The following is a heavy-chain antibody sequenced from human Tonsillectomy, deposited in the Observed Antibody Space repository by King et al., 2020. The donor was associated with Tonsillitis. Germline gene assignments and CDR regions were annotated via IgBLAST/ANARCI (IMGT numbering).Heavy chain of an antibody. J-gene: IGHJ6*02. Sequence: VQLQESGPGLVKPSETLSLTRTVSGGSVSSGSYYWSWIRQPLGKGLEWIGYIYYSGSTNYNPSLKSRVTISVDTSKNQFSLKLSSVTAADTAVYYCARDLFSSSWYDVRYYYYYGMDVWGQGTTVTVSS. CDR1: GGSVSSGSYY. V-gene: IGHV4-61*01. CDR3: ARDLFSSSWYDVRYYYYYGMDV. D-gene: IGHD6-13*01. CDR2: IYYSGST.